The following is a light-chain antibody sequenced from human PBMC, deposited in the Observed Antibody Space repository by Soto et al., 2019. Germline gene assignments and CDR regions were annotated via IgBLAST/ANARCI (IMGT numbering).Light chain of an antibody. J-gene: IGKJ4*01. CDR3: QQYGTSPPVT. CDR1: QSLSNTY. Sequence: EIVLTQFPGTLSLSPGERATLSCRASQSLSNTYLAWYQQKPGQPPRLLIYGASSRATGIPDRFSGRGSGTDFTLTIGRLEPEDFAVYYCQQYGTSPPVTFGGGTKVDIK. V-gene: IGKV3-20*01. CDR2: GAS.